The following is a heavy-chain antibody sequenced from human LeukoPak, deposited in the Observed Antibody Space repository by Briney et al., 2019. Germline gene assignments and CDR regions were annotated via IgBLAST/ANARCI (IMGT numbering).Heavy chain of an antibody. J-gene: IGHJ3*02. Sequence: GSLRLSCAASGFTFSSYGMHWVRQTPDKGLEWVAVISFDGRNKYYADSVKGRFTISRDTSNNTLYLQMNSLRAEDAAVYYCAKILTGVSTGDAFDIWGQGTLVTVSS. CDR1: GFTFSSYG. D-gene: IGHD5/OR15-5a*01. CDR2: ISFDGRNK. CDR3: AKILTGVSTGDAFDI. V-gene: IGHV3-30*18.